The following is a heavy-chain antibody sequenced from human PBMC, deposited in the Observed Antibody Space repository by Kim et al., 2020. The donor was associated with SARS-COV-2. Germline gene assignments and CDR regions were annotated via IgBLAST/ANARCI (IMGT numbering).Heavy chain of an antibody. D-gene: IGHD6-6*01. J-gene: IGHJ4*02. V-gene: IGHV3-23*01. CDR3: AKTSSTFKFPT. CDR2: T. Sequence: TDCADSVKGRFTISRDTSKNTLFLQMSSLRADDTAIYYCAKTSSTFKFPTWGQGTLVIVSS.